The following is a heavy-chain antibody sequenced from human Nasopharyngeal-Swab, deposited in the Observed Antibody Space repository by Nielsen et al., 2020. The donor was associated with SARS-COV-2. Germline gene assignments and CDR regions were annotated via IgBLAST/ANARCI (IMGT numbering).Heavy chain of an antibody. CDR3: ASGYSGYGGNFDY. Sequence: GGSLRLSCAASGFTFSSYGMHWVRQAPGKGLEWVAVIWYDGSNKYYADSVKGRFTISRDNSKNTLYLQMNSLRAEDTAVYYCASGYSGYGGNFDYWGQGTLVTVSS. J-gene: IGHJ4*02. V-gene: IGHV3-30*19. CDR2: IWYDGSNK. CDR1: GFTFSSYG. D-gene: IGHD5-12*01.